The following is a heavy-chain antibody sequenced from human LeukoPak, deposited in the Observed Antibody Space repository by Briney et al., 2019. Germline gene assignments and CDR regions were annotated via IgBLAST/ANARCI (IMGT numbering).Heavy chain of an antibody. V-gene: IGHV4-59*01. CDR3: ARDVLAAAGTEL. Sequence: PSETLSLTCTVSAGSISSYYWSWIRQPPGKGLEWIGYIYYSGSTNYNPSLKSRVTISVDTSKNQFSLKLSSVTAADTAVYYCARDVLAAAGTELWGQGTLVTVSS. CDR2: IYYSGST. J-gene: IGHJ4*02. D-gene: IGHD6-13*01. CDR1: AGSISSYY.